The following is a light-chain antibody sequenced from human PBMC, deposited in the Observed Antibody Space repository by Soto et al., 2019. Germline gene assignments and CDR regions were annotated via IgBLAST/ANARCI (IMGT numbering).Light chain of an antibody. CDR3: QHRAGWPPALT. Sequence: ETVLTQSPATLSLSPGERATLSCRASESVSNSLAWYQHKPGQAPRLLIYNAPNRATGIPARFSGSGSGTDFTLTISSLEPEDFAVYFCQHRAGWPPALTFGGGTKVDIK. J-gene: IGKJ4*01. CDR1: ESVSNS. CDR2: NAP. V-gene: IGKV3-11*01.